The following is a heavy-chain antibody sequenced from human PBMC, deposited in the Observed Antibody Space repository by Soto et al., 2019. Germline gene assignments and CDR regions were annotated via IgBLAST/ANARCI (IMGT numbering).Heavy chain of an antibody. CDR1: GGSFSGYY. D-gene: IGHD5-12*01. J-gene: IGHJ4*02. Sequence: SETLSLTCAVYGGSFSGYYWSWIRQPPGKGLEWIGEINHSGSTNYNPSLKSRVTISVDTSKNQFSLKLSSVTAADTAVYYCARGGPYGGYGANYWGQGTLVT. V-gene: IGHV4-34*01. CDR3: ARGGPYGGYGANY. CDR2: INHSGST.